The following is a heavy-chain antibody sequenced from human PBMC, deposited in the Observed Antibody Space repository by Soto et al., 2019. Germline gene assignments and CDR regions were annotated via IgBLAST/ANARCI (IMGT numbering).Heavy chain of an antibody. CDR1: GCSISSYY. Sequence: SETLSLTCTFSGCSISSYYWSWIRQPPGKGMEWIGYVHHSWGSTYNPSLQSRVAISLDTSKSQFSLKLTSVTATDTAVYYCARQGFGALHGLVDGWGQGTTVTVSS. J-gene: IGHJ6*02. V-gene: IGHV4-59*08. CDR2: VHHSWGS. CDR3: ARQGFGALHGLVDG. D-gene: IGHD3-10*01.